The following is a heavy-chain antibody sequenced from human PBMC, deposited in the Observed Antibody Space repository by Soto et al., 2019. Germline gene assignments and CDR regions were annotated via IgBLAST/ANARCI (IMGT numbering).Heavy chain of an antibody. CDR3: ASVYPDAFDI. Sequence: GGSLRLSCAASGFTFSSYSMNWVHQAPGKGLVWVSSISSSSSYIYYADSVKGRFTISRDNAKNSLYLQMNSLRAEDTAVYYCASVYPDAFDIWGQGTMVTVSS. J-gene: IGHJ3*02. CDR1: GFTFSSYS. CDR2: ISSSSSYI. V-gene: IGHV3-21*01. D-gene: IGHD2-2*01.